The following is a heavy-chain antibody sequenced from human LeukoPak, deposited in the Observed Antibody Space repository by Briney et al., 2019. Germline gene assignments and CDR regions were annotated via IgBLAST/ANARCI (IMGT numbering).Heavy chain of an antibody. Sequence: PSETLSLTCSVSGDSISTYYWSWIRQPPGKGLEWIGYVYYSGSTDYNPSLKSRVTISIDTSKKQFSLNLSSVTAADTAVYYCSASNQPWLRGLFDYWGQGTLVNVSS. CDR3: SASNQPWLRGLFDY. D-gene: IGHD3-9*01. J-gene: IGHJ4*02. V-gene: IGHV4-59*01. CDR2: VYYSGST. CDR1: GDSISTYY.